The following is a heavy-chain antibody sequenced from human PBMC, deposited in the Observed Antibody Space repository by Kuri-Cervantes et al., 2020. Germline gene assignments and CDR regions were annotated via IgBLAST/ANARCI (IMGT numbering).Heavy chain of an antibody. CDR1: GGSISSYY. J-gene: IGHJ3*02. CDR2: IYYSGST. V-gene: IGHV4-59*12. Sequence: ESLKISCTVSGGSISSYYWSWIRQPPGRGLEWIGYIYYSGSTYYNPSLKSRVTISVDTSKNQFSLKLSSVTAADTAVYYCARCIDNILTGYYAGDAFDIWGQGTMVTVSS. CDR3: ARCIDNILTGYYAGDAFDI. D-gene: IGHD3-9*01.